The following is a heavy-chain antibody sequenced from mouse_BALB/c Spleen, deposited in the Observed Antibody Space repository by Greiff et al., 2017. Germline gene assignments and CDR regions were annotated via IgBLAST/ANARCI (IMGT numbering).Heavy chain of an antibody. J-gene: IGHJ3*01. V-gene: IGHV1S137*01. CDR1: GYTFTDYA. Sequence: QVQLKQSGAELVRPGVSVKISCKGSGYTFTDYAMHWVKQSHAKSLEWIGVISTYYGDASYNQKFKGKATMTVVKSSSTAYMELARLTSEDSAIYYCARWEYYGSSWFAYWGQGTLVTVSA. CDR3: ARWEYYGSSWFAY. CDR2: ISTYYGDA. D-gene: IGHD1-1*01.